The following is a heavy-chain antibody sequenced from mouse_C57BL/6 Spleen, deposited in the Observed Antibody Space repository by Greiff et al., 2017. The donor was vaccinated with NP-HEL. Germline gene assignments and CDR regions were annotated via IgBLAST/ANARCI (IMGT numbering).Heavy chain of an antibody. J-gene: IGHJ2*01. V-gene: IGHV1-82*01. CDR2: IYPGDGDT. CDR3: ARWGDPYYFDY. Sequence: VQLQQSGPELVKPGASVKISCKASGYAFSSSWMNWVKQRPGKGLEWIGRIYPGDGDTNYNGKFKGKATLTADKSSSTAYMQLSSLTSEDSAVYFCARWGDPYYFDYWGQGTTLTVSS. CDR1: GYAFSSSW.